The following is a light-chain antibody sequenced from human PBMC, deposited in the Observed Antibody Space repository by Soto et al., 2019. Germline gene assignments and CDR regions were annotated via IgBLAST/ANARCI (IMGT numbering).Light chain of an antibody. CDR3: QQYGSSPRT. Sequence: VLSQSPATLSLSQGEGATLSCRTSQSVGSDLAWYQQKPGQAPRLLIYGASNRATGIPDRFSGSGSGTDFTLTISRLEPEDFAVYYCQQYGSSPRTFGQGTNVDIK. CDR1: QSVGSD. V-gene: IGKV3-20*01. J-gene: IGKJ1*01. CDR2: GAS.